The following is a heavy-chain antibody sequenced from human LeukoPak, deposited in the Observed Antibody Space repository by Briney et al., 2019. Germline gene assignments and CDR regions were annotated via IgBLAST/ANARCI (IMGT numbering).Heavy chain of an antibody. J-gene: IGHJ4*02. CDR1: GFTSSNYW. V-gene: IGHV3-74*01. CDR2: TNTDGLTT. CDR3: ARIEDRAAAFAS. Sequence: PGGTPRLSSAASGFTSSNYWMHSVRHVPEEGPVWVSRTNTDGLTTTYTHSLKGRLTISRDSAKNMLYLQINSLRVDGTAVYFCARIEDRAAAFASWGQGTLVTVSS. D-gene: IGHD2-15*01.